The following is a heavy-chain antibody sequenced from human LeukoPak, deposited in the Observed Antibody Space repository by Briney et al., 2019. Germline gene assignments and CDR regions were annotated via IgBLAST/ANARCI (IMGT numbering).Heavy chain of an antibody. CDR1: GGSFSGYY. CDR3: ARGGRIAARPFDY. CDR2: INHSGST. V-gene: IGHV4-34*01. Sequence: SETLSLTCAVSGGSFSGYYWSWIRQPPGKGLEWIGEINHSGSTNYNPSLKSRVTISVDTSKNQFSLKLSSVTAADTAVYYCARGGRIAARPFDYWGQGTLVTVSS. J-gene: IGHJ4*02. D-gene: IGHD6-6*01.